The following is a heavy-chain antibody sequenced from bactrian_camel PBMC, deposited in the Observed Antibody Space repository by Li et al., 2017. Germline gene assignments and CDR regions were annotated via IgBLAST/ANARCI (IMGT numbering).Heavy chain of an antibody. V-gene: IGHV3S40*01. J-gene: IGHJ4*01. Sequence: DVQLVESGGGLVQPGGSLRLSCAASGFTFSSYDMSWVRQAPGKGLEWVSSINWSGDITHYADSVKGRFTISRDNAKNTVYLRMNSLKSEDTALYYCNIGLYGTCSPRQDDYWGQGTQVTVS. CDR1: GFTFSSYD. D-gene: IGHD5*01. CDR2: INWSGDIT. CDR3: NIGLYGTCSPRQDDY.